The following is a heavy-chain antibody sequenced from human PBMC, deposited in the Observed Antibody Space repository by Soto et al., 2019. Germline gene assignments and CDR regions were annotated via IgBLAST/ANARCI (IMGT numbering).Heavy chain of an antibody. CDR3: ARGLTYYYDSSGYPYSYYYYYGMDV. Sequence: VGSLRLSCAASGFTFSDYYMSWIRQAPGKGLEWVSYISSSGSTIYYADSVKGRFTISRDNAKNSLYLQMNSLRAEDTVVYYCARGLTYYYDSSGYPYSYYYYYGMDVWGQGTTVTVSS. V-gene: IGHV3-11*01. J-gene: IGHJ6*02. CDR1: GFTFSDYY. CDR2: ISSSGSTI. D-gene: IGHD3-22*01.